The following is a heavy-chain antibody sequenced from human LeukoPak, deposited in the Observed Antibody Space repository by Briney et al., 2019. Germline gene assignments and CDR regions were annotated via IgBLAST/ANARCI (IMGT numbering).Heavy chain of an antibody. J-gene: IGHJ4*02. CDR1: GFTFDSYG. CDR2: ISTSGGRT. Sequence: GGSLRLSCAASGFTFDSYGMSWVRQAPGKGLEWVSAISTSGGRTFYADSVKGRFTISRDNSKNTLYLQMNSLKAEDTAIYYCAKDPTDFDSSGQTYFDYWGQGTLVTVSS. CDR3: AKDPTDFDSSGQTYFDY. D-gene: IGHD6-25*01. V-gene: IGHV3-23*01.